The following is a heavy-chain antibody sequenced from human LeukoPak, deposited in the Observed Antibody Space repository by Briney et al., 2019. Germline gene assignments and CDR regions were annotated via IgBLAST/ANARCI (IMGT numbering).Heavy chain of an antibody. CDR1: GGSISPHY. Sequence: NPSETLSLTCTVSGGSISPHYWSWIRQPPGKGLEWIGYIYYSGSTNYNPSLKSRVTISIDMSKNQFSLKLSSVTAADTAVYHCARHHNLAFDYWGQGTLVTVSS. V-gene: IGHV4-59*08. J-gene: IGHJ4*02. CDR2: IYYSGST. CDR3: ARHHNLAFDY. D-gene: IGHD1-14*01.